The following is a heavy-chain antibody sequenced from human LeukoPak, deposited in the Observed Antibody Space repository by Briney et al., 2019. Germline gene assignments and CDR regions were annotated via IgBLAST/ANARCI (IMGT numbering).Heavy chain of an antibody. V-gene: IGHV3-9*01. CDR2: ISWNSGSI. CDR3: AKDKAYYYDSSGGNFDY. D-gene: IGHD3-22*01. Sequence: GGSLRLSCAASGFTFDDYAMHWVRPAPGTGLEWVSGISWNSGSIGYADSVKGRFTISRDNAKNYLYLRMNSLRAEDTALYYCAKDKAYYYDSSGGNFDYWGQGALVTVSS. J-gene: IGHJ4*02. CDR1: GFTFDDYA.